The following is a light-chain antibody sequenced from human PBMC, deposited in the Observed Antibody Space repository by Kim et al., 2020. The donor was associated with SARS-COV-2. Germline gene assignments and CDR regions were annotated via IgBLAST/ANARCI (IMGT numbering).Light chain of an antibody. Sequence: ASVGDRVTITCRASHSISRNLNWYQQKPGKAPNLLIYAVSKLQSGVPSRFTGSGSGTDFTLTISSLHPEDFASYYCQQTYDPPYTFGQGTKLEI. CDR2: AVS. CDR1: HSISRN. J-gene: IGKJ2*01. V-gene: IGKV1-39*01. CDR3: QQTYDPPYT.